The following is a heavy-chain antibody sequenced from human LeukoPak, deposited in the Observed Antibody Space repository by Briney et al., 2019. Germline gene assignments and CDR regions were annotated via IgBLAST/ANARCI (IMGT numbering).Heavy chain of an antibody. J-gene: IGHJ4*02. Sequence: KAGGSLRLSCAASGFTVSSNYMSWVRQAPGKGLEWVSYISAISSSGTYYADSVKGRFTISRDNAKNSLYLQMNSLRAEDTAVYYCARDSPLYSPGGPEASGWGQGTLVTVSS. CDR1: GFTVSSNY. CDR2: ISAISSSGT. D-gene: IGHD4-11*01. V-gene: IGHV3-11*06. CDR3: ARDSPLYSPGGPEASG.